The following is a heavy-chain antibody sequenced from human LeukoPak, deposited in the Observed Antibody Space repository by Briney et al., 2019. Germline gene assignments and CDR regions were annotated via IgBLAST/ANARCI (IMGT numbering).Heavy chain of an antibody. CDR1: GGPFSGYY. CDR3: ARGRRWALLLWCGESNYFDY. Sequence: SETLSLTCAVYGGPFSGYYWSWIRHPPGKGLEWIGEINHSGSTNYNPSLKSRVTISVDTSKNQFSLKLSSVTAADTAVYYCARGRRWALLLWCGESNYFDYWGQGTLVTVSS. D-gene: IGHD3-10*01. CDR2: INHSGST. V-gene: IGHV4-34*01. J-gene: IGHJ4*02.